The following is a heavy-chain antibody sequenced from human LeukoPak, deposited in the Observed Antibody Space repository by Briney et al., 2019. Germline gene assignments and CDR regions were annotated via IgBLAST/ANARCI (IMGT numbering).Heavy chain of an antibody. Sequence: GGSLRLSCAASGFTFSSYTMNWVRQAPGKGLEWVSSLSSSSSYINYADSVKDRFTISRDNAKNSLYLQMNSLRAEDTAVYFCARQQQQLWYDWGQGTLVTV. J-gene: IGHJ4*02. CDR1: GFTFSSYT. CDR3: ARQQQQLWYD. V-gene: IGHV3-21*01. D-gene: IGHD5-18*01. CDR2: LSSSSSYI.